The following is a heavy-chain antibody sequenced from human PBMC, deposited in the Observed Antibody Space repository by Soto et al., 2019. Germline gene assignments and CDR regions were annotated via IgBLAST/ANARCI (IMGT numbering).Heavy chain of an antibody. Sequence: SVKVSCKASGYTYSSYTISWVRQAPGQGLEWMGRIIPILGIANYAQKFQGRVTITADKSTSTAYMELSSLRSEDTAVYYCARDKESGYYYYMDVWGKGTTVTVSS. V-gene: IGHV1-69*04. J-gene: IGHJ6*03. CDR2: IIPILGIA. CDR1: GYTYSSYT. CDR3: ARDKESGYYYYMDV. D-gene: IGHD3-10*01.